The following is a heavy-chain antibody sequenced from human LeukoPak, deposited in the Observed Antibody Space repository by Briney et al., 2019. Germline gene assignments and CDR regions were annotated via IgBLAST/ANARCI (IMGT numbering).Heavy chain of an antibody. J-gene: IGHJ3*02. Sequence: SGGSLRLSCAASGFTFSSFSMNWVRQAPGKGLEWVSSISSGGDYKHYADSVKGRLTISRDNAKNSLYLQMNSLRAEDTAVYYCARVVKVVTDTDAFDIWGQGTMVTVSS. D-gene: IGHD3-22*01. CDR1: GFTFSSFS. CDR2: ISSGGDYK. CDR3: ARVVKVVTDTDAFDI. V-gene: IGHV3-21*01.